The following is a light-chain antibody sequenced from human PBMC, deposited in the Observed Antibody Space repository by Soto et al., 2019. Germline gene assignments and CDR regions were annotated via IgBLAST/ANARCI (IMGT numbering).Light chain of an antibody. CDR1: QSISGN. Sequence: EIVLTQSSATLSVSPGERATLSCSASQSISGNLAWYQQKPGQAPRLLISDASARATGVPARFSGSGSGTEFSLTISSLQSEDFAVYYCQQYNTWPLTFGGGTKVEIK. CDR2: DAS. CDR3: QQYNTWPLT. J-gene: IGKJ4*01. V-gene: IGKV3-15*01.